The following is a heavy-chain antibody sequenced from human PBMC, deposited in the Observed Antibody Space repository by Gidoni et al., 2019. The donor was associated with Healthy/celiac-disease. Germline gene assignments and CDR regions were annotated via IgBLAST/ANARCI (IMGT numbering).Heavy chain of an antibody. CDR1: GFTFSSYA. CDR2: ISYDGSNK. CDR3: ASRSGYSFDY. Sequence: QVQLVESGGGVVQPGRSLRLSCAASGFTFSSYAMHWVRQAPGKGLEWVAVISYDGSNKYYADSVQGRFTISRDNSKNTLYLQMNSLRAEDTAVYYCASRSGYSFDYWGQGTLVTVSS. D-gene: IGHD5-18*01. V-gene: IGHV3-30-3*01. J-gene: IGHJ4*02.